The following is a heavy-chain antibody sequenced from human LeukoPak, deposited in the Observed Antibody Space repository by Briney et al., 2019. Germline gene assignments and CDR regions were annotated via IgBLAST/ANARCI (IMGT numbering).Heavy chain of an antibody. CDR2: INPNTGGA. V-gene: IGHV1-2*06. Sequence: AASVKVSCKTSGYTFTNYYIHWLRQAPGQGLEWMGRINPNTGGANYAQNFQGRVTMTRDTSTSTAYMDLRRLTSDDTAIYYCAITYSNNAFDVWGQGTVVTVSS. D-gene: IGHD2-15*01. CDR3: AITYSNNAFDV. CDR1: GYTFTNYY. J-gene: IGHJ3*01.